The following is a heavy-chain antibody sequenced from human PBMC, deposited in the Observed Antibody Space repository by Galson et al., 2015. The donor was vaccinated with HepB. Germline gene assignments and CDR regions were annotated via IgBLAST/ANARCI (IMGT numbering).Heavy chain of an antibody. J-gene: IGHJ5*02. D-gene: IGHD2-8*02. Sequence: SVKVSCKASEGTFTSYAISWVRQAPGQGLEWLGGTIPVFGITNYTLKFQGRVTITADESTSTAYMELSSLTSEDTAVYYCATDASGWLDPWGQGTLVTVSS. V-gene: IGHV1-69*13. CDR3: ATDASGWLDP. CDR1: EGTFTSYA. CDR2: TIPVFGIT.